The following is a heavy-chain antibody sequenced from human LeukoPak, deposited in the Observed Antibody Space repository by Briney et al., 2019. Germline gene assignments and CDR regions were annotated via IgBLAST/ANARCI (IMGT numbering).Heavy chain of an antibody. CDR1: GFTFNKYG. Sequence: GGSLRLSCIASGFTFNKYGMHWVRQAPGKGLEWVAVRSDDGSAQHYADSVRGRFTISRDNSRNTLSLQMNSLRPEDTAMYFCAKDRDPYSSGTWDSWGQGTLVIVSS. CDR2: RSDDGSAQ. V-gene: IGHV3-30*18. J-gene: IGHJ1*01. CDR3: AKDRDPYSSGTWDS. D-gene: IGHD3-22*01.